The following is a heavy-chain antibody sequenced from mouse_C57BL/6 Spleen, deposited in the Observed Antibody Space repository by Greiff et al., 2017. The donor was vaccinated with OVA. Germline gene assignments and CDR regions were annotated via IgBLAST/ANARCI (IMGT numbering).Heavy chain of an antibody. J-gene: IGHJ2*01. CDR3: ARDERGNYFDY. CDR1: GFTFSSYA. V-gene: IGHV5-4*01. CDR2: ISDGGSYT. Sequence: EVKLEESGGGLVKPGGSLKLSCAASGFTFSSYAMSWVRQTPEKRLEWVATISDGGSYTYYPDNVKGRFTISRDNAKNNLYLQMSHLKSEDTAMYYCARDERGNYFDYWGQGTTLTVSS.